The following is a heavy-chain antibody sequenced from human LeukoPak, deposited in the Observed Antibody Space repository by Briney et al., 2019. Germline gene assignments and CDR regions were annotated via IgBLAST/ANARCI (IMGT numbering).Heavy chain of an antibody. CDR1: GFTFSSYS. J-gene: IGHJ4*02. V-gene: IGHV3-21*01. D-gene: IGHD2-2*01. Sequence: PGGSLRLPCAASGFTFSSYSMNWVRQAPGKGLEWGSFISSSGASIYYADSVKGRFTVSRDNAKNSLYLQMNSLGVEDTAMYYCAPICSSSNCFQTRFDYWGQGTLVTVSS. CDR3: APICSSSNCFQTRFDY. CDR2: ISSSGASI.